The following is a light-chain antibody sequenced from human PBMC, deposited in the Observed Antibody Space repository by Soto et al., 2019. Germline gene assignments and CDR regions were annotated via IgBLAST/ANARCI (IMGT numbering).Light chain of an antibody. Sequence: EIVLTQSPGTLSLSPGERATLSCRASQSVSSSYLAWYQQKPGQAPRLLIYGASSRATGIPDGFSGSGSGTDFTLTISRLEPEDFAVYYCQQYGSSPSTCGPGTKVDIK. J-gene: IGKJ3*01. CDR1: QSVSSSY. CDR3: QQYGSSPST. V-gene: IGKV3-20*01. CDR2: GAS.